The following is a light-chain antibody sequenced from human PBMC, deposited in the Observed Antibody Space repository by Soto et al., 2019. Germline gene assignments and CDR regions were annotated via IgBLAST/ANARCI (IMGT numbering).Light chain of an antibody. CDR2: ADS. V-gene: IGLV3-21*02. Sequence: SYVLTQPRSVSVAPGQTATITCGGNNVGSKNMYWYRQRPGQAPVLVVYADSDRPSGIPERLSGSNSGSTATLTINRVEAGDEADYFCQVWDNTDEHPIVVFGGGTKVTVL. J-gene: IGLJ3*02. CDR1: NVGSKN. CDR3: QVWDNTDEHPIVV.